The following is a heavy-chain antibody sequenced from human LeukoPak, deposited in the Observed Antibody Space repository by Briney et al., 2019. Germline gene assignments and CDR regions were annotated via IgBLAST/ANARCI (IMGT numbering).Heavy chain of an antibody. J-gene: IGHJ5*02. Sequence: SVKVSCKASGGTFSSYAISWVRQAPGQGLEWMGGIIPIFGTANYAQKFQGRVTITADESTSTAYMELSSLRSEDTAVYYCERGTQDTVVAPISWGDWFDPWGQGTLVTVSS. CDR2: IIPIFGTA. CDR3: ERGTQDTVVAPISWGDWFDP. D-gene: IGHD2-2*01. V-gene: IGHV1-69*13. CDR1: GGTFSSYA.